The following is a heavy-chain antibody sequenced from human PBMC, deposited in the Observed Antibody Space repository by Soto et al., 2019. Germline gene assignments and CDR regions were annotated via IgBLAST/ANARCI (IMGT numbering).Heavy chain of an antibody. D-gene: IGHD2-2*01. CDR2: IIPIFGTA. Sequence: ASVKVSCKASGGTFSSYAISWVRQAPGQGLEWMGGIIPIFGTANYAQKFQGRVTITADESTSTAYMELSSLRSEDTAVYYCARARGEGDIVVVPAGNLNGAFDIWGQGTMVTVSS. CDR1: GGTFSSYA. J-gene: IGHJ3*02. CDR3: ARARGEGDIVVVPAGNLNGAFDI. V-gene: IGHV1-69*13.